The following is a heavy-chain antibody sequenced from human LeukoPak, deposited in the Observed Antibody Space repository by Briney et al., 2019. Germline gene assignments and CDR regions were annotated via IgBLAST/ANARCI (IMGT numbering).Heavy chain of an antibody. CDR3: ASGREYFGSGSHDDAFDM. J-gene: IGHJ3*02. D-gene: IGHD3-10*01. CDR1: GYTLTGYY. CDR2: INPNSGGT. Sequence: GASVKVSCKASGYTLTGYYLHWVRQAPGQGLEWMGWINPNSGGTNYAQNFQGRVTMTRDTSITTAYMELNSLRSDDTAVYYCASGREYFGSGSHDDAFDMWGQGTMVTVSS. V-gene: IGHV1-2*02.